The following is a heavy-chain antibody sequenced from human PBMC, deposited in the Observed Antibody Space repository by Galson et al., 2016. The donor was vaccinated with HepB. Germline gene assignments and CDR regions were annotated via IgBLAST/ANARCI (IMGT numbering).Heavy chain of an antibody. J-gene: IGHJ5*02. CDR2: IYPGDSDT. D-gene: IGHD2-2*01. CDR3: ARRGYCSSTSCRPRWFDP. CDR1: GYSFTSYW. Sequence: QSGAEVKKPGESLKISCKGSGYSFTSYWIGWVRQMPGKGLEWMGIIYPGDSDTRYSPSFQGQVTISADKSISTAYLQWSSLKASDTAMYYCARRGYCSSTSCRPRWFDPWGQGTLVIVSS. V-gene: IGHV5-51*01.